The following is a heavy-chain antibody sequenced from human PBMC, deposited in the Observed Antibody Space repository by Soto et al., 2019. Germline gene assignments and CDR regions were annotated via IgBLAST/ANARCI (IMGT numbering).Heavy chain of an antibody. Sequence: GASVKVSCKASGYSFSSYAMHWVRQAPGQSLEWMGWINAGNANTRYSQMLQGRLTITRDTSASTAYMELSSLKSEDTSVYYCARAFYYYTNNDAFDIWGRGTMVTVSS. CDR2: INAGNANT. CDR1: GYSFSSYA. J-gene: IGHJ3*02. V-gene: IGHV1-3*01. CDR3: ARAFYYYTNNDAFDI. D-gene: IGHD2-8*01.